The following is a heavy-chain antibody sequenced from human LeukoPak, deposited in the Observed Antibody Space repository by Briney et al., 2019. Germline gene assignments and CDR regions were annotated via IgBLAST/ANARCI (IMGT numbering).Heavy chain of an antibody. D-gene: IGHD2-2*01. CDR3: ARAPVYCSSTSCYHNWFDP. Sequence: SETLSLTCTVSGGSISNYYWSWIRQPAGKGLEWIGRIYTSGSTNYNPSLKSRVTMSVDTSKNQFSLKLSSVTAADTAVYYCARAPVYCSSTSCYHNWFDPWGQGTLVTVSS. CDR1: GGSISNYY. CDR2: IYTSGST. V-gene: IGHV4-4*07. J-gene: IGHJ5*02.